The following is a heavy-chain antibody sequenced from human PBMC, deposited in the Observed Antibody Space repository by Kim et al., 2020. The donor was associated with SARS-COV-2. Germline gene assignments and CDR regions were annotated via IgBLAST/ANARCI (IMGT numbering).Heavy chain of an antibody. D-gene: IGHD6-19*01. CDR2: ISYDGSNK. Sequence: GGSLRLSCAASGFTFSSYAMHWVRQAPGKGLEWVAVISYDGSNKYCADSVKGRFTISRDNSKNTLYLQMNSLRAEDTAVYYCARDRKGNSSGRRGAFDI. CDR3: ARDRKGNSSGRRGAFDI. CDR1: GFTFSSYA. V-gene: IGHV3-30-3*01. J-gene: IGHJ3*02.